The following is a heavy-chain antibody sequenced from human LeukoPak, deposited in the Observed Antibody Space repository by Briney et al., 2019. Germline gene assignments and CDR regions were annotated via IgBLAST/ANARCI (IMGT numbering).Heavy chain of an antibody. D-gene: IGHD5-18*01. V-gene: IGHV1-3*01. Sequence: ASVKVSCKASGYIFTSYVMHWVRQAPGQRLEWMGWINAGNGNTKSSQKFQGRVTITRDTSASTAYMEVSSLRSEDTSVYYCARASPGYSYDYFDYWGQGTLVTVSS. CDR2: INAGNGNT. J-gene: IGHJ4*02. CDR1: GYIFTSYV. CDR3: ARASPGYSYDYFDY.